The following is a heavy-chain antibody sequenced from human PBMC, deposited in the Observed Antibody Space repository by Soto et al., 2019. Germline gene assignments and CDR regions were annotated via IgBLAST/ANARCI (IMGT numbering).Heavy chain of an antibody. Sequence: VKVSCKTSGGTFSSYAISWVRQAPGQGLEWMGGIIPIFGTANYAQKFQGRVTITADESTSTAYMELSSLRSEDTAVYYCARDYYDSSGYYLWGQGTLVTVSS. CDR2: IIPIFGTA. J-gene: IGHJ5*02. CDR1: GGTFSSYA. D-gene: IGHD3-22*01. CDR3: ARDYYDSSGYYL. V-gene: IGHV1-69*01.